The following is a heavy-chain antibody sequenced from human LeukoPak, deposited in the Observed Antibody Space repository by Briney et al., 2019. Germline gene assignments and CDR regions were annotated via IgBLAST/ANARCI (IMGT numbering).Heavy chain of an antibody. V-gene: IGHV5-51*01. CDR2: IYPGDSGT. J-gene: IGHJ4*02. Sequence: KPGESLKISCKNSGYSFISYNIVWVRQMPGKGLEWMGIIYPGDSGTTYSPSFQGLVTISADKSISTAYLQWSSLKASDTAMYYCARLNAYNYGFDYWGQGTLVTVFS. CDR1: GYSFISYN. CDR3: ARLNAYNYGFDY. D-gene: IGHD5-24*01.